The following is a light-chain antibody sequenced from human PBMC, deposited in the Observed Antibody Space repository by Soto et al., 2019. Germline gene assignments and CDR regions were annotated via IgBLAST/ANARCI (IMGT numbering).Light chain of an antibody. CDR1: SSDVGGYNY. CDR2: DVS. CDR3: CSYAGNYYV. V-gene: IGLV2-11*01. J-gene: IGLJ1*01. Sequence: QSALTQPRSVSGSPGQSVTISCTGTSSDVGGYNYVSWYQQHPGKAPKLMIYDVSKRPSGVPDRFSGPKSGNTASLTISGLQAEDEADYYCCSYAGNYYVFGTGTKVTVL.